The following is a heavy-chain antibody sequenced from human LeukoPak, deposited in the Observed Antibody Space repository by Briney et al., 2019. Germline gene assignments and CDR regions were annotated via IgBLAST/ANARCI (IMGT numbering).Heavy chain of an antibody. J-gene: IGHJ4*02. D-gene: IGHD1-1*01. CDR3: VGRPWNFVY. V-gene: IGHV3-15*01. CDR1: GFTFSHTW. Sequence: GGSLRLSCAASGFTFSHTWISWVRQAPGKGLEWVGRVKSKNDGGSTDYAAPAKGRFFISRDDSRGTLSLAMNSLKIEDTAVYFCVGRPWNFVYWGQGTLVTVSS. CDR2: VKSKNDGGST.